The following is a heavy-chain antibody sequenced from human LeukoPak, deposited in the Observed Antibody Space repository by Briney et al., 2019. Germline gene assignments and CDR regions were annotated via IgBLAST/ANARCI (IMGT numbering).Heavy chain of an antibody. CDR3: ATDDIAAATDAFDI. CDR2: IWYDGSNK. J-gene: IGHJ3*02. CDR1: GFTFSSYG. Sequence: GGSLRLSCAASGFTFSSYGMHWVRQAPGKGLEWVAVIWYDGSNKYYADSVKGRFTISRDNSKNTLYLQMNSLRAEDTAVYYCATDDIAAATDAFDIWGQGTMVTVSS. V-gene: IGHV3-33*01. D-gene: IGHD6-13*01.